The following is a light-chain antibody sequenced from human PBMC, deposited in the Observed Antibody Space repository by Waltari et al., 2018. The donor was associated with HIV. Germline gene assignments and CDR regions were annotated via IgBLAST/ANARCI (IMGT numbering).Light chain of an antibody. Sequence: SYELTQPLSVSVALGQTARIICGGNNIGRKNVHWYQQKPGDARVLVMVVDTNRPSGLPGGFSGSNSDTTAILPISRAQAGDEADYYCQVWDSSTVVFGGGTMLTV. V-gene: IGLV3-9*01. J-gene: IGLJ2*01. CDR1: NIGRKN. CDR3: QVWDSSTVV. CDR2: VDT.